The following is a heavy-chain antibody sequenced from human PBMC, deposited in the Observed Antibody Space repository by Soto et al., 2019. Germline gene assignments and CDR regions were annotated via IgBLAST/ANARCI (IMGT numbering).Heavy chain of an antibody. Sequence: LGGSLRLSCAASGFTFSNYAMSWVRQAPGKGLEWVSAISGGGGTTYYADSVKGRFTISRDNSKNTLYLQMNSLRAEDTAVYYCAKFTAAAGTWVDYWGQGTLVTVSS. CDR2: ISGGGGTT. D-gene: IGHD6-13*01. CDR1: GFTFSNYA. J-gene: IGHJ4*02. V-gene: IGHV3-23*01. CDR3: AKFTAAAGTWVDY.